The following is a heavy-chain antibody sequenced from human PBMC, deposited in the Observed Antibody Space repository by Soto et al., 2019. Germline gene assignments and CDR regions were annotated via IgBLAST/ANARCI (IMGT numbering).Heavy chain of an antibody. J-gene: IGHJ6*02. Sequence: QLVESGGGVVQPGRSLRLSCAASGSTFSSSGWHWVRQAPGKGLEWVAFHSNDGITKNYADSVKGRFTISRDNSKNTVFLQIDSLGGDDTAVYYCARDGRHFDVDVWGQGTTVTVSS. CDR3: ARDGRHFDVDV. D-gene: IGHD3-9*01. CDR2: HSNDGITK. V-gene: IGHV3-30*03. CDR1: GSTFSSSG.